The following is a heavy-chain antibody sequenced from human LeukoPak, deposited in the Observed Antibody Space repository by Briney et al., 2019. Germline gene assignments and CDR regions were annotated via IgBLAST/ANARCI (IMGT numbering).Heavy chain of an antibody. J-gene: IGHJ4*02. Sequence: GGSLRLSCAASGLTFSTYAMSWVRQAPGKGLEWVSGISGSGGSTYYADSVRGRFAISRDNSKNTLYLQMNSLRAEDTAVYYCAKDFPYYYGSGLRAFDYWGQGTLVTVSS. D-gene: IGHD3-10*01. CDR1: GLTFSTYA. CDR2: ISGSGGST. V-gene: IGHV3-23*01. CDR3: AKDFPYYYGSGLRAFDY.